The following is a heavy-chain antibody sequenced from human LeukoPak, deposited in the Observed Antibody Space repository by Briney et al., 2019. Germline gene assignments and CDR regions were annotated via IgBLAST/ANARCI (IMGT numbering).Heavy chain of an antibody. CDR1: GFTFSSYA. V-gene: IGHV3-23*01. J-gene: IGHJ4*02. Sequence: GGSLRLSCAASGFTFSSYAMSWVRQAPGKGLEWVSAISGRDDSTYYADSVKGRFTISRDNSKNTLYLQMNSLRAEDTAVYYCATNDFWSGYYYFDHWGQGTLVTVSS. CDR3: ATNDFWSGYYYFDH. CDR2: ISGRDDST. D-gene: IGHD3-3*01.